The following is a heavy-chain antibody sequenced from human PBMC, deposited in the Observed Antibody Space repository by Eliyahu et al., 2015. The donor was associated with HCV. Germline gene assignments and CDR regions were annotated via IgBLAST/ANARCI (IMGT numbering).Heavy chain of an antibody. Sequence: EVQLVQSGAEVKKPGESLRISCQGTGYDFDNYWIAXVRQMAGRGPEYMGIIYPSDSDSRYRPPFQGQVTISADKSIRTAYLEWSSLKASDSAIYYCARGRVGEVVPSKGAFVDGFDVWGQGTTVTVSS. CDR1: GYDFDNYW. J-gene: IGHJ6*02. CDR2: IYPSDSDS. D-gene: IGHD3-16*01. CDR3: ARGRVGEVVPSKGAFVDGFDV. V-gene: IGHV5-51*03.